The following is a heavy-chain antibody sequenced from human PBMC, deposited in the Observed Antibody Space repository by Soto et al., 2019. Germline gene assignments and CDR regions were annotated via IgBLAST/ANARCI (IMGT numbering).Heavy chain of an antibody. J-gene: IGHJ3*02. CDR1: GYTFTSYG. Sequence: ASVKGSCKASGYTFTSYGISWVRQAPGQGLEWMGWISAYNGNTNYAQKLQGRVTMTTDTSTSTAYMELRSLRSDDTAVYYCARDLVLYYDSSGYYPPDAFDIWGQGTMVTVSS. CDR3: ARDLVLYYDSSGYYPPDAFDI. V-gene: IGHV1-18*01. D-gene: IGHD3-22*01. CDR2: ISAYNGNT.